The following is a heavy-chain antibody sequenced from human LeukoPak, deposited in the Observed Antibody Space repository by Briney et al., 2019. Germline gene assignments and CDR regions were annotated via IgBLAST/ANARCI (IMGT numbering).Heavy chain of an antibody. J-gene: IGHJ4*02. CDR2: ISYDGSNK. Sequence: GGSLRLSCAASGYTFSIYAMHWVRQAPGKGLEWVAVISYDGSNKYYADSVKGRFTISRDNSKNTLYLQMNSLRAEDTAVYYCARDVGHGYNYGLIDYWGQGTLVTVSS. D-gene: IGHD5-18*01. CDR3: ARDVGHGYNYGLIDY. CDR1: GYTFSIYA. V-gene: IGHV3-30*04.